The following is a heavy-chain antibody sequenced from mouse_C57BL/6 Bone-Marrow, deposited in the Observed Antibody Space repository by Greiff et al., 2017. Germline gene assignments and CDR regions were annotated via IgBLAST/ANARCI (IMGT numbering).Heavy chain of an antibody. V-gene: IGHV1-7*01. CDR1: GYTFTSYW. CDR3: ARGDYGSRVYAMDY. Sequence: QVQLQQSGAELAKPGASVKLSCKASGYTFTSYWMHWVNQRPGQGLEWIGYINPSSGYTKYNQKFKDKATLTAYKSSSTAYMQLSSLTYEDSAVYYCARGDYGSRVYAMDYWGQGTSVTVSS. D-gene: IGHD1-1*01. CDR2: INPSSGYT. J-gene: IGHJ4*01.